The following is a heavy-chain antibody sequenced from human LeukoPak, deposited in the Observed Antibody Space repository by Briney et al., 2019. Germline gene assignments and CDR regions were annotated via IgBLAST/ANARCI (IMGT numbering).Heavy chain of an antibody. CDR1: GFTFNSFA. Sequence: GGSLRLSCAASGFTFNSFAMNWVRPAPGKGVEWGSSISGSDGSSHYADFLKGRFTISRDNSQDTLHLQMNSLRSEDTAVYYCAKSLGVGGYTRYKGFDQWGQGTLVTVSS. V-gene: IGHV3-23*01. D-gene: IGHD3-16*02. CDR2: ISGSDGSS. CDR3: AKSLGVGGYTRYKGFDQ. J-gene: IGHJ4*02.